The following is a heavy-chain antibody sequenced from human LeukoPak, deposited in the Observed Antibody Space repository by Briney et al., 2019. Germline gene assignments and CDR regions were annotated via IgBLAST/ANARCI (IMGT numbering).Heavy chain of an antibody. V-gene: IGHV3-30-3*02. J-gene: IGHJ4*02. CDR1: GFTFSSYA. D-gene: IGHD2-15*01. Sequence: GGSLRLSCAASGFTFSSYAMHWVRQAPGKGLEWVAVISYDGSNKYYADSVKGRFTNSRDNSKNTLYLQMNSLRAEDTAVYYCAKIPREYCSGGSCYGDYWGQGTLVTVSS. CDR3: AKIPREYCSGGSCYGDY. CDR2: ISYDGSNK.